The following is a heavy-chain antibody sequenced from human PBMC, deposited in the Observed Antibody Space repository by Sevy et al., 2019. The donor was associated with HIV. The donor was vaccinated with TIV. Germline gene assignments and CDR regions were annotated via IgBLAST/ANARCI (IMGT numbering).Heavy chain of an antibody. Sequence: GPVKVSCKASGYTFTSYGISWVRQAPGQGLEWMGWISAYNGNTNYAQKLQGRVTMTTDTSTSTAYMELRSLRSDDTAVYYCARGDVLLWFGESGYYYGMDVWGQGTTVTVSS. CDR3: ARGDVLLWFGESGYYYGMDV. CDR1: GYTFTSYG. V-gene: IGHV1-18*01. D-gene: IGHD3-10*01. CDR2: ISAYNGNT. J-gene: IGHJ6*02.